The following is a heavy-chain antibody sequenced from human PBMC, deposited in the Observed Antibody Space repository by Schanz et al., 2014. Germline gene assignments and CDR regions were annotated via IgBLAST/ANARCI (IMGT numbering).Heavy chain of an antibody. V-gene: IGHV1-69*08. CDR3: ARDRRRYCSTASCLHDNWFDP. J-gene: IGHJ5*02. CDR1: GGTFNSYT. CDR2: IIPILAIA. Sequence: QVQLVQSGAEVKKPGSSMKVSCKASGGTFNSYTISWVRQAPGQGLEWMGRIIPILAIADYAQEFQGRVTITADKSTSTASMELRSLRSDDTAVYYCARDRRRYCSTASCLHDNWFDPWGQGTLVIVSS. D-gene: IGHD2-2*01.